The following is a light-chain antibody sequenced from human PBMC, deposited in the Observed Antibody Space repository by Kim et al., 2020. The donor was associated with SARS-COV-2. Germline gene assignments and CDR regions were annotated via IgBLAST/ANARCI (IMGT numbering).Light chain of an antibody. CDR1: QSVNSD. J-gene: IGKJ2*01. CDR2: RAF. Sequence: LLPGERATLSCRASQSVNSDLAWYQQKPGQAPRLLIYRAFNRATGIPARFSGSGSGTDFTLTISSLEPEDFAVYFCQQCRDWPPYTFGQGTKLEI. CDR3: QQCRDWPPYT. V-gene: IGKV3-11*01.